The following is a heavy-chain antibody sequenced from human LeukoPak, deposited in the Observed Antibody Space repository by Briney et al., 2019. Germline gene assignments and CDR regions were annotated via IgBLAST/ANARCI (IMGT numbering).Heavy chain of an antibody. J-gene: IGHJ4*02. D-gene: IGHD3-22*01. CDR2: INSDGSST. CDR1: GFTFSSYW. CDR3: ARASDSSGYYDFFDL. Sequence: PGGSLRLSCAASGFTFSSYWMHWVRQAPGKGLVWVSRINSDGSSTSYADSVKGRFTISRDNAKNTLYLQMNSLRAEDTAVYYCARASDSSGYYDFFDLWGQGTLVTVSS. V-gene: IGHV3-74*01.